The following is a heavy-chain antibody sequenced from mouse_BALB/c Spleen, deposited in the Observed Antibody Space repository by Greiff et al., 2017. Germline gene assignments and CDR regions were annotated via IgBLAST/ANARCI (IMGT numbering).Heavy chain of an antibody. Sequence: VQLQQSGPELVRPGVSVKISCKGSGYTFTDYAMHWVKQSHAKSLEWIGVISTYYGNTNYNQKFKGKDTMTVDKSSSTAYMELARLTSEDSAIYYGARVTGDFDYWGQGTTLTVSS. CDR2: ISTYYGNT. D-gene: IGHD2-13*01. CDR3: ARVTGDFDY. CDR1: GYTFTDYA. J-gene: IGHJ2*01. V-gene: IGHV1-67*01.